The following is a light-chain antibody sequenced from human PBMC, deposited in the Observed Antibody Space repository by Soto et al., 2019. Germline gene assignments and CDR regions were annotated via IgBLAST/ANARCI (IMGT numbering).Light chain of an antibody. J-gene: IGKJ4*01. V-gene: IGKV3-15*01. CDR2: DAS. CDR1: QSIRRN. CDR3: QQGNNWPLT. Sequence: EIVMTQSPATLSVSPGEGATLSSRASQSIRRNLAWYQQKPGQAPRLLVYDASTRATGVPARFSGGGSGTEFTLTISSVQSEDFAVYYCQQGNNWPLTFGGGTKV.